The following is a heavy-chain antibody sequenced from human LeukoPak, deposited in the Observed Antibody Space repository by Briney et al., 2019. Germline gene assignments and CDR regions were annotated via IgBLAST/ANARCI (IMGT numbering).Heavy chain of an antibody. CDR3: ARDDGGYCGGDCIWFHP. CDR2: INPNSGGT. J-gene: IGHJ5*02. V-gene: IGHV1-2*02. CDR1: GYTFTGYY. Sequence: ASVKVSCKASGYTFTGYYMYWVRQAPGQGLEWMGWINPNSGGTNYAQKFQGRVTMTRDTSISTAYMELSRLRSDDTAVYYCARDDGGYCGGDCIWFHPWGQGTLVTVSS. D-gene: IGHD2-21*01.